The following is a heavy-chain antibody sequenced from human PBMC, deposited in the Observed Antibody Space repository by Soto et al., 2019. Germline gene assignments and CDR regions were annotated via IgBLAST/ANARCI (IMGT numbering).Heavy chain of an antibody. D-gene: IGHD5-18*01. CDR3: ATGEGVMVTTPLNY. V-gene: IGHV3-23*01. J-gene: IGHJ4*02. Sequence: GGSLRLSCAASGFTFRTYPMSWVRQAPGRGLEWVSTISGSGGSTYYADSVKGRFTVSRDNSKNTLYVQMNSPRVEDTAAYYCATGEGVMVTTPLNYWGQGTLVTVSS. CDR1: GFTFRTYP. CDR2: ISGSGGST.